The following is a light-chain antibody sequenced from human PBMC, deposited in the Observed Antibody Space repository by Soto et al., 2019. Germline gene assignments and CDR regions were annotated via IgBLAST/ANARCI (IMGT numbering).Light chain of an antibody. V-gene: IGLV1-40*01. CDR1: SSNIGAGYD. CDR3: QSDDSSAGV. Sequence: QSVLTQPPSVSGAPGERVTISRTGSSSNIGAGYDVHWYQHLPGTAPKLLIYVNSNRPSGVPDRFSGSKSGTSASLAITGLQAEDVADYYCQSDDSSAGVFGTGTKVTV. CDR2: VNS. J-gene: IGLJ1*01.